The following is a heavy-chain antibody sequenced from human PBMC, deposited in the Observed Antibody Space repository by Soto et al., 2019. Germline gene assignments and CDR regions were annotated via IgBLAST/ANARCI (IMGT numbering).Heavy chain of an antibody. D-gene: IGHD4-17*01. Sequence: SETLSLTCAVYGGSFSGYQWSWIRQPPGKGLEWIGGYSGFTDYNPSLESRATISVDHSKNRFSLTLRSVTAADTAVYYCARDYGDYSFFFDYWGQGALVTVSS. J-gene: IGHJ4*02. V-gene: IGHV4-34*11. CDR1: GGSFSGYQ. CDR2: YSGFT. CDR3: ARDYGDYSFFFDY.